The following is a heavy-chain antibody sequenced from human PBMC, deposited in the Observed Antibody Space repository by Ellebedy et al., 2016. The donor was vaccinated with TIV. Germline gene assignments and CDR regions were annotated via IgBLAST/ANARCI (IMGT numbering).Heavy chain of an antibody. CDR2: IHNNGDT. D-gene: IGHD1-26*01. CDR1: GGSLSGYY. J-gene: IGHJ4*02. Sequence: MPSETLSLTCTVSGGSLSGYYWSWIRQPPGKGLEWIAYIHNNGDTYYNPSLKRRVTISLDASKNQFSLKMSSVTATDTALFYCARHGKSGSYSPYFDYWGQGTLVTVSP. V-gene: IGHV4-59*08. CDR3: ARHGKSGSYSPYFDY.